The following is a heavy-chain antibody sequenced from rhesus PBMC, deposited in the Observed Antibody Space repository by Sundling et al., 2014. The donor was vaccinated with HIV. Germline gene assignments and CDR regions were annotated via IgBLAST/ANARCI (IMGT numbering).Heavy chain of an antibody. CDR2: IRNKAYSYTT. D-gene: IGHD4-29*01. V-gene: IGHV3-13*01. J-gene: IGHJ4*01. CDR3: TKNGAVAATDY. CDR1: GFSFSDYY. Sequence: EVQLVESGGGLAKPGGSLRLSCAASGFSFSDYYMHWVRQAPGKGLEWVGLIRNKAYSYTTEYGAAVKGRFTISRDDSKNTLYLQMSSLKTEDTAVYYCTKNGAVAATDYWGQGVLVTVSS.